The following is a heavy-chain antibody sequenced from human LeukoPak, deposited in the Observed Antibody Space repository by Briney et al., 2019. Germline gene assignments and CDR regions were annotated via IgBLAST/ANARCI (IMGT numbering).Heavy chain of an antibody. V-gene: IGHV4-34*01. CDR3: ARVRGMTTGSHGDNDAFDI. CDR1: GGSFSGYY. J-gene: IGHJ3*02. Sequence: ASETLSLTCAVYGGSFSGYYWSWIRQPPGKGLEWIGEINHSGSTNYNPSLKSRVTISVDTSKNQFSLKLSSVTAADTAVYYCARVRGMTTGSHGDNDAFDIWGQGTMVTVSS. CDR2: INHSGST. D-gene: IGHD4-17*01.